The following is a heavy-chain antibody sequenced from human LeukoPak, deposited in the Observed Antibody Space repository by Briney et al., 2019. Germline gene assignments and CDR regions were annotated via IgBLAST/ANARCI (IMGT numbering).Heavy chain of an antibody. Sequence: PGGSLRLSCAASGFTFSGYGMHWVRQAPGKGLEWVAVIWYDGSNKCYADSVKGRFTISRDNSKNTLYLQMNSLRAEDTAVYYCAKPAEGGNWFDPWGQGTLVTVSS. J-gene: IGHJ5*02. CDR2: IWYDGSNK. V-gene: IGHV3-33*06. CDR3: AKPAEGGNWFDP. D-gene: IGHD3-16*01. CDR1: GFTFSGYG.